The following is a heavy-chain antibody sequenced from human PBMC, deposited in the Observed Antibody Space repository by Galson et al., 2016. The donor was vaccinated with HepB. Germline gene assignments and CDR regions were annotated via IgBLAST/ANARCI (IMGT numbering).Heavy chain of an antibody. J-gene: IGHJ4*02. CDR2: ISARGNNT. CDR3: AKGLLKFDY. V-gene: IGHV3-23*01. CDR1: GFTFSSYA. Sequence: SLRLSCAASGFTFSSYAMTWVRQAPGKGLEGVSVISARGNNTYYADSVKGRFTISRDNSKNTMYLQMNSLSAEYTSVYYCAKGLLKFDYWGQGTLVTVSS.